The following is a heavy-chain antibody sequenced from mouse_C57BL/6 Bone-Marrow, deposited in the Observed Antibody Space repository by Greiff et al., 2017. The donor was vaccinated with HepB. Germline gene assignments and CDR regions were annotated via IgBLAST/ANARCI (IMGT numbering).Heavy chain of an antibody. J-gene: IGHJ4*01. CDR3: ARADYDRGYYAMDY. D-gene: IGHD2-4*01. CDR1: GYSFTSYY. CDR2: IYPGSGNT. V-gene: IGHV1-66*01. Sequence: QVQLKQSGPELVKPGASVKISCKASGYSFTSYYIHWVKQRPGQGLEWIGWIYPGSGNTKYNEKFKGKATLTADTSSSTAYMQLSSLTSEDSAVYYCARADYDRGYYAMDYWGQGTSVTVSS.